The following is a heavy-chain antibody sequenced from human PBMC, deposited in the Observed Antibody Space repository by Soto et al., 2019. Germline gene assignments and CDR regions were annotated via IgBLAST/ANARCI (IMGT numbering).Heavy chain of an antibody. CDR2: IYHSGST. CDR3: AREDKMATIGT. CDR1: GYSISSGYY. D-gene: IGHD5-12*01. Sequence: TSETLSLTCAVSGYSISSGYYWGWIRQPPGKGLEWIGSIYHSGSTYYNPSLKSRVTISVDTSKNQFSLKLSSVTAADTAVYYCAREDKMATIGTWGQGTLVTVSS. V-gene: IGHV4-38-2*02. J-gene: IGHJ4*02.